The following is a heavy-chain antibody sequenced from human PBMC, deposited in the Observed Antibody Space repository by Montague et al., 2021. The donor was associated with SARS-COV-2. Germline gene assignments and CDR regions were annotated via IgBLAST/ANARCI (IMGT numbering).Heavy chain of an antibody. CDR1: GFTFSSYA. D-gene: IGHD3-22*01. CDR3: RVGNYYDSISDY. J-gene: IGHJ4*02. V-gene: IGHV3-23*01. Sequence: SLRLSCAASGFTFSSYAMSWVRQAPGKGLEWVSAISGSGGSTYYADSVKGRFTISRDNSKNTLYLQMNCLRAEDTAVYYCRVGNYYDSISDYWGQGTLVTVSS. CDR2: ISGSGGST.